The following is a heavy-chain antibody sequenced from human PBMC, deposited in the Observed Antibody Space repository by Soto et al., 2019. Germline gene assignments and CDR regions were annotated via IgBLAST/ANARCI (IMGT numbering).Heavy chain of an antibody. CDR1: GGSISNNEYY. J-gene: IGHJ6*02. CDR2: IYHSGST. Sequence: SETLSLTCTVSGGSISNNEYYWSWIRQPPGKGLEWIGYIYHSGSTYYNPSLKSRVTISVDRSKNQFSLKLSSVTAADTAVYHCARVPDVWGQGTTVTVSS. CDR3: ARVPDV. V-gene: IGHV4-30-2*01.